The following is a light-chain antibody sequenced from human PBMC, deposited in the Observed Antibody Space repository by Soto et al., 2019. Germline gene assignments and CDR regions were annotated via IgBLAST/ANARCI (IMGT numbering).Light chain of an antibody. V-gene: IGKV3-15*01. Sequence: EIVVTQSPATLSVSPGERATLSCRASQSVSSNLAWYQQKPGQAPRLLIYGASTRATGIPARFSGSGSATEFPLTISSLQSEDCAVYYCQQYNDFWAFGQGTKVEIE. CDR1: QSVSSN. CDR3: QQYNDFWA. CDR2: GAS. J-gene: IGKJ1*01.